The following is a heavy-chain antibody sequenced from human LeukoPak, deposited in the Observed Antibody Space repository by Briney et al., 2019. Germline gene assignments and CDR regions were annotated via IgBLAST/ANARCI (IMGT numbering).Heavy chain of an antibody. V-gene: IGHV3-30*02. CDR3: AKDWVVTPRVYYYYYMDV. CDR2: IRYDGSNK. J-gene: IGHJ6*03. D-gene: IGHD4-23*01. CDR1: GFTFSSYG. Sequence: GGSLRLSCAASGFTFSSYGMHWVRQAPGKGLEWVTFIRYDGSNKYYADSVKGRFTISRDNSKNTLYLQMNSLRAEDTAVYYCAKDWVVTPRVYYYYYMDVWGKGTTVTVSS.